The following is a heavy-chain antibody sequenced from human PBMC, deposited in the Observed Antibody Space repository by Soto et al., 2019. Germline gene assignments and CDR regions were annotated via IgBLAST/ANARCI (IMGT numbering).Heavy chain of an antibody. CDR2: IYYSGST. V-gene: IGHV4-61*01. D-gene: IGHD3-16*02. J-gene: IGHJ6*02. CDR3: ARAQGRYVWGSYRSGMDV. Sequence: SETLSLTCTVSGGSVSSGSYYWSWIRQPPGKGLEWIGCIYYSGSTNYNPSLKSRVTISVDTSKNQFSLKLSSVTAADTAVYYCARAQGRYVWGSYRSGMDVWGQGTTVTV. CDR1: GGSVSSGSYY.